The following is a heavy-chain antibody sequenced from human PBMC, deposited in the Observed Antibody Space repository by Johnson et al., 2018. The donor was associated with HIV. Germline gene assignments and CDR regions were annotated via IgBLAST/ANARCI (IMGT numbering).Heavy chain of an antibody. CDR1: GFTFSDYY. CDR2: ISSSGSTI. Sequence: GSLRLSCAASGFTFSDYYMSWIRQAPGRGLEWVSYISSSGSTIYYAASVTGRFTISRDNAKNSLYMQMNSLKTEDTAVYYCTTGISWFGAITFDLWGQGTMVTVSS. CDR3: TTGISWFGAITFDL. V-gene: IGHV3-11*01. J-gene: IGHJ3*01. D-gene: IGHD3-10*01.